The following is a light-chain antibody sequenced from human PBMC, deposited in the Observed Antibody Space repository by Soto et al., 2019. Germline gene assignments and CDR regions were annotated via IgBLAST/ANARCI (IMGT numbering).Light chain of an antibody. J-gene: IGKJ5*01. Sequence: DIQMTQSPSSLSASVGDRVTITCQASQDISNYLNWYQQKPGKATKLLIYDASNLETGVPSRFSGSGSGTDFTFTISSLQPEDIATYYCQQYDNLPITFGHGTRLEIK. CDR1: QDISNY. CDR3: QQYDNLPIT. CDR2: DAS. V-gene: IGKV1-33*01.